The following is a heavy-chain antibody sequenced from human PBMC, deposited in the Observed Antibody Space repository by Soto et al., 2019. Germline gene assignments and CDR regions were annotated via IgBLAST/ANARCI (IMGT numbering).Heavy chain of an antibody. CDR3: ARGVVAATLSYYYYYGMDV. Sequence: SGPTLVNPTQTLTLTCTVSGFSLSNARMGVSWIRQPPGKALEWLAHIFSNDEKSYSTSLKSRLTISKDTSKSQVVLTMTNMDPVDTATYYCARGVVAATLSYYYYYGMDVWGQGTTVTVSS. CDR2: IFSNDEK. CDR1: GFSLSNARMG. V-gene: IGHV2-26*01. J-gene: IGHJ6*02. D-gene: IGHD2-15*01.